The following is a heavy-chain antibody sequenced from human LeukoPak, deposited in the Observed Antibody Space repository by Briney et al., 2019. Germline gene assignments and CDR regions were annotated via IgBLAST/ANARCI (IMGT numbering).Heavy chain of an antibody. D-gene: IGHD3/OR15-3a*01. CDR1: GFTFSSYA. V-gene: IGHV3-30-3*01. CDR2: ISYDGSNK. J-gene: IGHJ4*02. Sequence: PGGSLRLSCAASGFTFSSYAMHWVRQAPGKGLEWVAVISYDGSNKYYADSVKGRFTISRDNSKNTLYLQMNSLRAEDTAVYYCARENRDWLAVAAPYFDYWGQGTLVTVSS. CDR3: ARENRDWLAVAAPYFDY.